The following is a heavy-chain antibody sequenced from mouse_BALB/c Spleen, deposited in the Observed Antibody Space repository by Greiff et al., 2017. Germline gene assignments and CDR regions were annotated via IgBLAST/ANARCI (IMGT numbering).Heavy chain of an antibody. Sequence: EVQLQQSGGGLVKPGGSLKLSCAASGFTFSSYAMSWVRQTPEKRLEWVASISSGGSTYYPDSVKGRFTISRDNARNILYLQMSSLRSEDTAMYYCARDDGYSYFGYWGQGTTLTVSS. CDR2: ISSGGST. CDR3: ARDDGYSYFGY. D-gene: IGHD2-3*01. J-gene: IGHJ2*01. V-gene: IGHV5-6-5*01. CDR1: GFTFSSYA.